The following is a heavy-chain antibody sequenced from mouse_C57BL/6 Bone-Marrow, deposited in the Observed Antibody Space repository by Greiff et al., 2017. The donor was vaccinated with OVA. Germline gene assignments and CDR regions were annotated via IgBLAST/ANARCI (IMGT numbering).Heavy chain of an antibody. J-gene: IGHJ2*01. Sequence: EVHLVESGPGLVKPSQSLSLTCSVTGYSITSGYYWNWIRQFPGNKLEWMGYISYDGSNNYNPSLKNRISITRDTSKNQFFLKLNSVTTEDTATYYCARKGGYRDYWGQGTTLTVSS. CDR1: GYSITSGYY. V-gene: IGHV3-6*01. D-gene: IGHD2-2*01. CDR2: ISYDGSN. CDR3: ARKGGYRDY.